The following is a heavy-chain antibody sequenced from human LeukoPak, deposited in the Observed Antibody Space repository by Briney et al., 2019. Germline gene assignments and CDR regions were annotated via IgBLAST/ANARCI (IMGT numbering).Heavy chain of an antibody. D-gene: IGHD6-13*01. CDR3: ARSYITAAALDD. Sequence: SETLSLTCTVSGGSISSYYWSWIRQPPGKGLEWIGYIYYSGSTNYNPSLKSRVTKSVDTSKNQFSLKLSSVTAADTAVYYCARSYITAAALDDWGQGTLVTVSS. CDR1: GGSISSYY. V-gene: IGHV4-59*01. J-gene: IGHJ4*02. CDR2: IYYSGST.